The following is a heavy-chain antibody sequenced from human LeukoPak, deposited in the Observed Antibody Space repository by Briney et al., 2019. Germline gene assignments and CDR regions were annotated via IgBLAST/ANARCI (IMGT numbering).Heavy chain of an antibody. J-gene: IGHJ4*02. Sequence: GGSLRLSCAVSGITLSNYGMSWARQAPGKGLEWVAGISDSGGRTNYADSVKGRFTISRDNPKNTLYLQMNSLRAEDAAVYFCAKRGVVIRVILVGFHKEAYYFDSWGQGALVTVSS. CDR2: ISDSGGRT. CDR3: AKRGVVIRVILVGFHKEAYYFDS. V-gene: IGHV3-23*01. D-gene: IGHD3-22*01. CDR1: GITLSNYG.